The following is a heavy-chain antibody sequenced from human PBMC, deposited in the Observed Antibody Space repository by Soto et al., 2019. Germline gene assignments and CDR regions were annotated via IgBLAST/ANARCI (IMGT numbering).Heavy chain of an antibody. D-gene: IGHD6-13*01. CDR1: GGSTSSYY. CDR2: IYYSGST. Sequence: SETLSLTCTVSGGSTSSYYWSWIRQPPGKGLEWIGYIYYSGSTNYNPSLKSRVTISVDTSTSTAYMELRSLRSDDTAVYYCARDSSSWYKGIFDYWGQGTLVTVSS. V-gene: IGHV4-59*01. CDR3: ARDSSSWYKGIFDY. J-gene: IGHJ4*02.